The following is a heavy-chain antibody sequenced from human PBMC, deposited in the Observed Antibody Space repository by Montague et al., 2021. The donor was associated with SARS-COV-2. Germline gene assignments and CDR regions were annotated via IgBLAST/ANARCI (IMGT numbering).Heavy chain of an antibody. Sequence: SLRLSCAASGFTFSSYAMHWVRQAPGKGLEWVAVISYYGSNKYYVDSVKGRFTISRDNSKNTLYLQMNSLRAEDTAVYYCAREGLGNYYDSSGYYPFDYWGQGTLVTVSS. J-gene: IGHJ4*02. CDR1: GFTFSSYA. V-gene: IGHV3-30*04. CDR2: ISYYGSNK. D-gene: IGHD3-22*01. CDR3: AREGLGNYYDSSGYYPFDY.